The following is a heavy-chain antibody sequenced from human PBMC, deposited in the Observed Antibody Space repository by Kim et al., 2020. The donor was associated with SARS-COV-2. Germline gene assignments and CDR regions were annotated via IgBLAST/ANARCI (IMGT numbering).Heavy chain of an antibody. V-gene: IGHV3-23*01. J-gene: IGHJ4*02. CDR1: GFTFSSYA. D-gene: IGHD2-15*01. CDR3: ARVGCTGGSCYSSMGY. Sequence: GGSLRLSCAASGFTFSSYAMSWVRQAPGKGLEWVSGISGSGGSTYYADSVKGRFTISRDNPKNTLYLQMNSLRAEDTAVYYCARVGCTGGSCYSSMGYWGQGTLVTVSS. CDR2: ISGSGGST.